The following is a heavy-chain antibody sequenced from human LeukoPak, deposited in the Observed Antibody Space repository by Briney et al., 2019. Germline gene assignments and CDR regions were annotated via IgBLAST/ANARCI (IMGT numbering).Heavy chain of an antibody. CDR2: ISGSGGST. Sequence: GGSLGLSCAASGFTFSRYWMSWVRQAPGKGLEWVSAISGSGGSTYYADSVKGRFTISRDNSKNTLYLQMNSLRAEDTAVYYCAKRTDCSSTSCYGNWFDPWGQGTLVTVSS. V-gene: IGHV3-23*01. D-gene: IGHD2-2*01. CDR3: AKRTDCSSTSCYGNWFDP. CDR1: GFTFSRYW. J-gene: IGHJ5*02.